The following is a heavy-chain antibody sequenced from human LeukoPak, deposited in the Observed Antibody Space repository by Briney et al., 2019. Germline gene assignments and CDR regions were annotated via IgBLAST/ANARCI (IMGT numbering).Heavy chain of an antibody. Sequence: GGSLRLSCAASGFTFSSYAMHWVRQAPGKGLEWVAVISYDGSNKFYAASVEGRFTISRDNSKNTLSLQMNSLRAEDTAVYYCARGGYYYGSGSGPPFDYWGQGTLVTVSS. CDR1: GFTFSSYA. CDR2: ISYDGSNK. V-gene: IGHV3-30-3*01. J-gene: IGHJ4*02. CDR3: ARGGYYYGSGSGPPFDY. D-gene: IGHD3-10*01.